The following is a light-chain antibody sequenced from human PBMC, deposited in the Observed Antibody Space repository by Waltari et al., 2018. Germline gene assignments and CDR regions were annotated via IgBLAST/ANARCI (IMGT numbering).Light chain of an antibody. CDR3: CSHAGSHIWV. CDR1: TTDIDLYKY. CDR2: YAT. V-gene: IGLV2-11*01. Sequence: QSTLTQPRAVSGSPGQSVTISCTGTTTDIDLYKYVSWYQKHPGEAPKLLISYATERASGFPVRFSGSKAPVAASLTISGLQGDDEADYYCCSHAGSHIWVFGGGTKLTVL. J-gene: IGLJ3*02.